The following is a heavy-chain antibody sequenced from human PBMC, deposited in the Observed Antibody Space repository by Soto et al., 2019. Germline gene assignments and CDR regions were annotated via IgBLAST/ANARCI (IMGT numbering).Heavy chain of an antibody. CDR3: ARDQTDILTGYYTTYYFDY. CDR2: IWYDGSNK. Sequence: QVQLVESGGGVVQPGRSLRLSCAASGFTFSSYGMHWVRQAPGKGLEWVAVIWYDGSNKYYADSVKGRFTISRDNSKNTLYLQMNSLRAEDTAVYYCARDQTDILTGYYTTYYFDYWGQGTLVTVSS. J-gene: IGHJ4*02. D-gene: IGHD3-9*01. V-gene: IGHV3-33*01. CDR1: GFTFSSYG.